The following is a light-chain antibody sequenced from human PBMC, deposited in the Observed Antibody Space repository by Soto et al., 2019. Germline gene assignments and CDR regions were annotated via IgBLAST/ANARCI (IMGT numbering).Light chain of an antibody. CDR2: EVS. Sequence: QSALTQSPSASGSPGQSVTISCTGTSSDVGGYNFVSWYQQHPGKAPKLMNYEVSKRPSGVPDRFSGSKSGNTASLTVSGLQAEDEADYYCSSYAGSNNLLFGGGTKLTVL. CDR1: SSDVGGYNF. V-gene: IGLV2-8*01. CDR3: SSYAGSNNLL. J-gene: IGLJ2*01.